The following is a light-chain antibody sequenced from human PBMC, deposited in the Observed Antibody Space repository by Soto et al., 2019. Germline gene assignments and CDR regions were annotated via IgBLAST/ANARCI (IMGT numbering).Light chain of an antibody. CDR3: SSYTISSTVV. J-gene: IGLJ2*01. CDR1: SSDVGGYNY. V-gene: IGLV2-14*01. CDR2: DVS. Sequence: QSALTQPASVSGSPGQAITISCTGTSSDVGGYNYVSWYQQHPGKAPKLMIYDVSNRPSGVSNRFSGSKSANTASLTVSRLQAEDEADYYCSSYTISSTVVFGGGTKLTVL.